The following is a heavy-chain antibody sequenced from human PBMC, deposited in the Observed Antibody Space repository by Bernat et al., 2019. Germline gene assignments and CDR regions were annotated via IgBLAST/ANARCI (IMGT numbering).Heavy chain of an antibody. D-gene: IGHD3-9*01. CDR1: GFTFRSYA. V-gene: IGHV3-43*02. Sequence: VQLVESGGGVVQPGRSLRVSCAASGFTFRSYAMHWVRQRPGMGLEWVSRISHDSSATSYAESVKGRFIISRDNSEDSLYLQMNSLRVEDSALYYCVRDNTDWAFDYWGRGTLVTVSS. J-gene: IGHJ4*02. CDR2: ISHDSSAT. CDR3: VRDNTDWAFDY.